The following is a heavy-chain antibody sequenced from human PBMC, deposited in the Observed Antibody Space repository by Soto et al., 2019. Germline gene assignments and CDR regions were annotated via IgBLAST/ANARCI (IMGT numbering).Heavy chain of an antibody. Sequence: SETLPLTCTVTGDSISSRSYYWGWIIQPPGKGLEWIGSIYSSGSTYNNPSLRGRVSMSIDTSKDQFSLKLKSVTAADTALYFCARQWTSVVTQAYFDVWAPGSLVTVSS. CDR3: ARQWTSVVTQAYFDV. CDR1: GDSISSRSYY. V-gene: IGHV4-39*01. D-gene: IGHD2-21*02. J-gene: IGHJ4*02. CDR2: IYSSGST.